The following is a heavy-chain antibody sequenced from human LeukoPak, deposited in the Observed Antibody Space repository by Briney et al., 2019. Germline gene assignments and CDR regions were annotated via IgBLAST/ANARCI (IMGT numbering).Heavy chain of an antibody. V-gene: IGHV1-69*04. Sequence: SVKVSCKASGGTLSSYAISWVRQAPGQGLEWMGRIIPILGIANYAQKFQGRVTITADKSTSTAYMELSSLRSEDTAVYYCARAYYYDSSGYDYFDYWGQGTLVTVSS. CDR3: ARAYYYDSSGYDYFDY. CDR2: IIPILGIA. J-gene: IGHJ4*02. D-gene: IGHD3-22*01. CDR1: GGTLSSYA.